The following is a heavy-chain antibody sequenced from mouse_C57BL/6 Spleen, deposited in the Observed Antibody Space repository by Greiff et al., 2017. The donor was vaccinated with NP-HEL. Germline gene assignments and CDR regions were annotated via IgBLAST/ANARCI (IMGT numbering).Heavy chain of an antibody. J-gene: IGHJ3*01. V-gene: IGHV14-3*01. Sequence: VQLQQPVAELVRPGASVKLSCTASGFNIKDTYMHWVKQRPEQGLEWIGRIDPANGNTKYAPKFQGKATITADTSSNTAYLQLSSLTSEDTAIYYCAFYYGSSSWFAYWGQGTLVTVSA. CDR3: AFYYGSSSWFAY. CDR1: GFNIKDTY. CDR2: IDPANGNT. D-gene: IGHD1-1*01.